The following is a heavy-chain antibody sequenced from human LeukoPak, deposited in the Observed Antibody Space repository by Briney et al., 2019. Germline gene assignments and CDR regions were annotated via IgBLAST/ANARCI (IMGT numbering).Heavy chain of an antibody. J-gene: IGHJ4*02. V-gene: IGHV1-69*05. D-gene: IGHD5-12*01. Sequence: SVKVSCKASGGTFSSYAISWVRQAPGQGLEWMGGIIPIFGAANSAQKFQGRVTIITDESTSTAYMELSSLRSEDTAVYYCASGYSGFFYYFDYWGQGTLVTVSS. CDR3: ASGYSGFFYYFDY. CDR2: IIPIFGAA. CDR1: GGTFSSYA.